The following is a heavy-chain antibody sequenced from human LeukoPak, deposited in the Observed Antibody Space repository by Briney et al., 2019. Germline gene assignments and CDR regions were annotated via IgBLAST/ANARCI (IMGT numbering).Heavy chain of an antibody. CDR3: ARATKDNDFWSGYPRWFDP. Sequence: TSETLSLTCAVSGGSISSGGYSWSWIRQPPGKGLEWIGYIYYSGSTYYNPSLKSRVTISVDTSKNQFSLKLSSVTAADTAVYYCARATKDNDFWSGYPRWFDPWGQGTLVTVSS. CDR2: IYYSGST. CDR1: GGSISSGGYS. V-gene: IGHV4-30-4*07. J-gene: IGHJ5*02. D-gene: IGHD3-3*01.